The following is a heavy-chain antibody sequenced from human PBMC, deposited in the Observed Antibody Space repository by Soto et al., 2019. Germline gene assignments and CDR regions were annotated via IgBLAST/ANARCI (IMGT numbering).Heavy chain of an antibody. V-gene: IGHV1-24*01. Sequence: ASVKVSRKVSGYTLTELSMHWVRQAPGKGLEWMGGFDPEDGETIYAQKFQGRVTMTEDTSTDTAYMELSSLRAEDTAVYYCARDQFGGYSGYASDYWGQGTLVTVSS. J-gene: IGHJ4*02. CDR1: GYTLTELS. D-gene: IGHD5-12*01. CDR2: FDPEDGET. CDR3: ARDQFGGYSGYASDY.